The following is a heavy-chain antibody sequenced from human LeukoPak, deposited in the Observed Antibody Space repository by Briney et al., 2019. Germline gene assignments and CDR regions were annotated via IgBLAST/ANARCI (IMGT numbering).Heavy chain of an antibody. CDR1: GVSISSSNW. CDR3: ARASHDYGDYSHFDY. CDR2: IYRSGST. V-gene: IGHV4-4*02. Sequence: SGTLSLTCAVSGVSISSSNWWTWVRQPPGKGLEWIGEIYRSGSTNYNPSLKSRVTISVDKSKNQFSLKLSSLTAADTAVYYCARASHDYGDYSHFDYWGQGTLVTVSS. J-gene: IGHJ4*02. D-gene: IGHD4-17*01.